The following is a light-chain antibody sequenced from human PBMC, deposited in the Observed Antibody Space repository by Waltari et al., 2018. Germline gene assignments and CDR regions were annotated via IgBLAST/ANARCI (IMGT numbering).Light chain of an antibody. CDR2: EVS. CDR3: CSYAGSSTNAV. J-gene: IGLJ7*01. V-gene: IGLV2-23*02. CDR1: SSDVGSYNL. Sequence: QSALTQPASVSGSPGQSITISCTGTSSDVGSYNLVSWYQQHPGKAPKLMIYEVSKRPSGVSNRFFGAKSGNAASVTISVLQAEDEADYYCCSYAGSSTNAVFGGGTQLTVL.